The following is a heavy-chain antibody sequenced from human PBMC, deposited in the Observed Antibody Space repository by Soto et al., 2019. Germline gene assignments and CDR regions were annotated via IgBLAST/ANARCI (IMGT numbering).Heavy chain of an antibody. J-gene: IGHJ4*02. CDR1: GFTFSSYW. CDR3: ARDVVVGGSGLNY. D-gene: IGHD1-26*01. CDR2: IKGDGSEK. Sequence: EVQVVESGGGLVQPGGSLRLSCAASGFTFSSYWMTWVRQAPGKGLEWVANIKGDGSEKYYMDSVKGRFTVSRDNAKNSLYLQMNSLIAEDTAVYYCARDVVVGGSGLNYWGQGTLVTVSS. V-gene: IGHV3-7*01.